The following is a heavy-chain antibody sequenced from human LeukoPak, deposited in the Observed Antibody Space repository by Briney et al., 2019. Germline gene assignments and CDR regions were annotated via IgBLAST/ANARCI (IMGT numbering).Heavy chain of an antibody. D-gene: IGHD2-2*01. CDR3: ARDQADIGVVPAAIDYCYGMDV. J-gene: IGHJ6*02. CDR2: ISAYNGNT. V-gene: IGHV1-18*01. Sequence: ASVKVSCKASGYTFTSYGISWVRQAPGQGLEWMGWISAYNGNTNYAQKLQGRVTMTTDTSTSTAYMELRSLRSDDTAVYYCARDQADIGVVPAAIDYCYGMDVWGQGTTVTVSS. CDR1: GYTFTSYG.